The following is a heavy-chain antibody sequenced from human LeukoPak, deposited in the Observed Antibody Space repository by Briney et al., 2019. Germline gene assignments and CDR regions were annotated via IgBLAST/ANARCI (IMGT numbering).Heavy chain of an antibody. CDR3: ARGLPYYYGSGSPDFDY. CDR2: ISSNGGST. CDR1: GFTFSSYA. Sequence: GGSLRLSCSASGFTFSSYAMHWVRQAPGKGLEYVSAISSNGGSTYYADSVKGRFTISRDNSKNTLYLQMNSLRAEDTAVYYCARGLPYYYGSGSPDFDYWGQGTLVTVSS. J-gene: IGHJ4*02. D-gene: IGHD3-10*01. V-gene: IGHV3-64*04.